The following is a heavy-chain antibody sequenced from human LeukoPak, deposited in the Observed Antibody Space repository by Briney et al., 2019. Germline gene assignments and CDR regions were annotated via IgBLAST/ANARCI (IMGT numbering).Heavy chain of an antibody. CDR2: IKPDGSEK. CDR3: ARGGYYGSGSYYHDAFDV. Sequence: AGGSLRLSCAASGFTFSSYWMSWVRQAPGKGLEWVGNIKPDGSEKHYVDSVKGRLTIARDNAKKSLYLQMNSLRAEDTAVYYCARGGYYGSGSYYHDAFDVWGQGTMVTVSS. D-gene: IGHD3-10*01. J-gene: IGHJ3*01. CDR1: GFTFSSYW. V-gene: IGHV3-7*03.